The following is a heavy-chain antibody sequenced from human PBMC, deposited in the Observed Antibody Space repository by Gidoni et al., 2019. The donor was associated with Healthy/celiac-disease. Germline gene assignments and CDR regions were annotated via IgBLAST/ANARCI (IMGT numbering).Heavy chain of an antibody. D-gene: IGHD5-18*01. Sequence: QVQLVSSGGGGVQPGRSLSLSCAASGFTFSSYGMPWVRQAPGTGLEWVAVIWYDGSNKYYADSVKGRFTISRDNSKNTLYLQMNSLRAEDTAVYYCARDLDTAMVTWGQGTLVTVSS. V-gene: IGHV3-33*01. CDR1: GFTFSSYG. CDR3: ARDLDTAMVT. CDR2: IWYDGSNK. J-gene: IGHJ4*02.